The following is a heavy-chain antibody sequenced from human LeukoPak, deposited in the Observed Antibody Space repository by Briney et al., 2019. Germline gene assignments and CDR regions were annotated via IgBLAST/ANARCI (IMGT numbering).Heavy chain of an antibody. Sequence: GGSLRLSCAASGFTVSSNYMSWVRQAPGKGLEWVSVIYSGGSTYYADSVKGRFTISRDNAKNSLYLQMNSLRVEDTAVYYCARAGPPGTTLDPWGQGTLVTVSS. CDR1: GFTVSSNY. D-gene: IGHD1-1*01. CDR3: ARAGPPGTTLDP. V-gene: IGHV3-53*01. CDR2: IYSGGST. J-gene: IGHJ5*02.